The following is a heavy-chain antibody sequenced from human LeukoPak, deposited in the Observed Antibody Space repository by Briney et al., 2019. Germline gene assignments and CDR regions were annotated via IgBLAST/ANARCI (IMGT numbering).Heavy chain of an antibody. J-gene: IGHJ6*04. CDR2: IGGSGTRT. CDR3: AELGITMIGGV. D-gene: IGHD3-10*02. CDR1: GFTFTTYG. V-gene: IGHV3-48*04. Sequence: GGSLRLSCSASGFTFTTYGMNWVRQAPGKGLEWVSGIGGSGTRTYYADSVKGRFTISRDNAKNSLYLQMNSLRAEDTAVYYCAELGITMIGGVWGKGTTVTISS.